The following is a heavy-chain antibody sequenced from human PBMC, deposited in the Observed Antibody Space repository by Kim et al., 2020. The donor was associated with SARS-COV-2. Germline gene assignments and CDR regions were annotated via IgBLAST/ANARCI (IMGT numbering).Heavy chain of an antibody. CDR2: ISSSGSTI. D-gene: IGHD2-2*02. Sequence: GGSLRLSCAASGFTFSSYEMNWVRQAPGKGLEWVSYISSSGSTIYYADSVKGRFTISRDNAKNSLYLQMNSLRAEDTAVYYCARGGGTSCYTCYYYYMDVWGKGTTVTVSS. J-gene: IGHJ6*03. CDR3: ARGGGTSCYTCYYYYMDV. V-gene: IGHV3-48*03. CDR1: GFTFSSYE.